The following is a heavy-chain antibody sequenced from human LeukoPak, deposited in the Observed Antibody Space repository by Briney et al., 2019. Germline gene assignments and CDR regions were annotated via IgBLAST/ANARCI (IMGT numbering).Heavy chain of an antibody. D-gene: IGHD6-19*01. CDR1: GFTFSSYW. Sequence: GGSLRLSCAASGFTFSSYWMSWVRQAPGKGLEWVANIKQDGSEKYYVDSVKGRFTISRDNAKNSLYLQMNSLRAEDTAVYYCARGRRGQWLVKNNWLDPWGQGTLVTVSS. CDR3: ARGRRGQWLVKNNWLDP. V-gene: IGHV3-7*03. CDR2: IKQDGSEK. J-gene: IGHJ5*02.